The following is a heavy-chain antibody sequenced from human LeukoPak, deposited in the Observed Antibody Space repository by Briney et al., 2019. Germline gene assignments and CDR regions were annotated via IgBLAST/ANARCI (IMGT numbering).Heavy chain of an antibody. CDR1: GFTFSGYA. CDR2: ISGSGGST. D-gene: IGHD6-13*01. J-gene: IGHJ4*02. Sequence: PGGSLRLSCAASGFTFSGYAMSWVRQAPGKGLEWVSGISGSGGSTYYEDSVKGRFTISRDNSKNTVYLQMNSLRAEDTAVYYCAKTPRGGYSSSWYFHYWGQGSLVTVSS. CDR3: AKTPRGGYSSSWYFHY. V-gene: IGHV3-23*01.